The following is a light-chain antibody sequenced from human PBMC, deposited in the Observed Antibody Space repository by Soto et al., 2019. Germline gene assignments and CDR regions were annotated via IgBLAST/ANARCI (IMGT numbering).Light chain of an antibody. CDR1: SSDVGGYNS. CDR2: EVS. J-gene: IGLJ1*01. V-gene: IGLV2-8*01. Sequence: QSALTQPPSSSGSPGQSVTISCTGTSSDVGGYNSVSWYQHHPGKAPKLIIYEVSKRPSGVPDRFSGSKSGNTASLTVSGLQAEDEADYYCSSYAPSNNLGVFRTRTKVTVL. CDR3: SSYAPSNNLGV.